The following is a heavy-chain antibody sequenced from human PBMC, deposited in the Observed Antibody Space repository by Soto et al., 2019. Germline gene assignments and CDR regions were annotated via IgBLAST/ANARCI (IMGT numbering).Heavy chain of an antibody. J-gene: IGHJ5*01. Sequence: EVQLLESGGGLVQPGGSLRLSCAASGFTFSSYAMSWVRQSPGKGLEWVSAISGSGGSTYYADSVKGRFTISRDNSKKTLYLQMNSLRAEDTVVYYCAKTGEQWLGRTDSWGQGTMVTVSS. V-gene: IGHV3-23*01. CDR1: GFTFSSYA. CDR2: ISGSGGST. CDR3: AKTGEQWLGRTDS. D-gene: IGHD6-19*01.